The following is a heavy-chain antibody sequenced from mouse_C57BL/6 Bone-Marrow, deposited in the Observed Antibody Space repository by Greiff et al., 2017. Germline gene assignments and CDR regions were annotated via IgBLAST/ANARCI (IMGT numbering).Heavy chain of an antibody. Sequence: QVQLQQPGAELVMPGASVKLSCKASGYTFTSYWMHWVKQRPGQGLEWIGEIDPSASYTNYNQKFKGKSTLTVDKSSSTAYMQLSSLTSEDSAVYYCAVSTYRDYFDYWGQGTTLTVSS. CDR1: GYTFTSYW. J-gene: IGHJ2*01. CDR2: IDPSASYT. V-gene: IGHV1-69*01. D-gene: IGHD2-14*01. CDR3: AVSTYRDYFDY.